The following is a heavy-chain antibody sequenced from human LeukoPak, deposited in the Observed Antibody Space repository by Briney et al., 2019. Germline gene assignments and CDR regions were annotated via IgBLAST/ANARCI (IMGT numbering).Heavy chain of an antibody. Sequence: ASVKVSCKASGYTFTSYDINWVRQATGQGLEWMGWMNPNSGNTGYAQKFQGRVTMTEDTSTDTAYMELSSLRSEDTAVYYCATSRPRKDWFDPWGQGTLVTVSS. J-gene: IGHJ5*02. CDR2: MNPNSGNT. V-gene: IGHV1-8*02. CDR1: GYTFTSYD. CDR3: ATSRPRKDWFDP. D-gene: IGHD1/OR15-1a*01.